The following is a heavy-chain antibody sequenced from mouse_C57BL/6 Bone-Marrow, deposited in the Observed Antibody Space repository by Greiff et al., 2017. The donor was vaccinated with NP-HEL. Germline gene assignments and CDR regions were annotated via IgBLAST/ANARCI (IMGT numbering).Heavy chain of an antibody. J-gene: IGHJ2*01. CDR2: ISSGSSTI. CDR1: GFTFSDYG. CDR3: AILTSDY. D-gene: IGHD4-1*01. Sequence: EVQLQESGGGLVKPGGSLKLSCAASGFTFSDYGMHWVRQAPEKGLEWVAYISSGSSTIYYADTVKGRFTISRDNAKNTLFLQMTSLRSEDTAMYYCAILTSDYWGQGTTLTVSS. V-gene: IGHV5-17*01.